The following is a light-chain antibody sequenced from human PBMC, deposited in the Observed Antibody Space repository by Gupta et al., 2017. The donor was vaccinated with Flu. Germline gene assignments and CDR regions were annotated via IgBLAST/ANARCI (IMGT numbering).Light chain of an antibody. V-gene: IGKV3-20*01. Sequence: EIVLTQSPGTLSLSPGERATLSCRASQSVRNNYLAWYQQGPGQPPRLLIYGASIRITGIPDRFSGSGSGTDFTLTISRLEPDDFAVYYCQHYDDSPTFGQGTKVEIE. J-gene: IGKJ1*01. CDR3: QHYDDSPT. CDR1: QSVRNNY. CDR2: GAS.